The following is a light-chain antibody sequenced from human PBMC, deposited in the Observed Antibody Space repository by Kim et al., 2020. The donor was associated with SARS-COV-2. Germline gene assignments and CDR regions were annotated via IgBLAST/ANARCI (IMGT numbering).Light chain of an antibody. CDR3: QIWDGGSDHF. V-gene: IGLV3-21*04. CDR1: NIGPDS. Sequence: SYELTQPPSVSVAPGQTARITCGGSNIGPDSVHWYQQKPGQAPVLVIYYDSDRPSGIPERFSGSNSGNTATLTISRVEAGDEADYYCQIWDGGSDHFFGTGTKVTVL. J-gene: IGLJ1*01. CDR2: YDS.